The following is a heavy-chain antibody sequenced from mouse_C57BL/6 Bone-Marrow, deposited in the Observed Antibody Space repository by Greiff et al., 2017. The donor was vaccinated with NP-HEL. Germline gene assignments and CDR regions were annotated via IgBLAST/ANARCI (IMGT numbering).Heavy chain of an antibody. Sequence: EVMLVESGGGLVQPGGSLKLSCAASGFTFSDYGMAWVRQAPRKGPAWVAFISNLAYSIYYADTVTGRFTISRENAKNTLYLEMSSLRSEDTAMYYCARQGDSSGYVDYWGQGTTLTVSS. J-gene: IGHJ2*01. CDR1: GFTFSDYG. CDR2: ISNLAYSI. V-gene: IGHV5-15*01. D-gene: IGHD3-2*02. CDR3: ARQGDSSGYVDY.